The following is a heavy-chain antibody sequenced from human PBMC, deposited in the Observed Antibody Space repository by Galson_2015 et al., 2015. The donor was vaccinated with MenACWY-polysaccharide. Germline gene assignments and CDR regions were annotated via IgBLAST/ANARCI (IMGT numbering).Heavy chain of an antibody. CDR1: GYTFSSFD. J-gene: IGHJ4*02. CDR3: TRGPLNWGFDY. Sequence: SVKVSCKASGYTFSSFDINWVRQAPGQGREWMGWMSPNSGNTGYAQNFEGRVTMTRDIAINTAYMELSSLRSEDTAVYYWTRGPLNWGFDYWGQGSLVTVS. V-gene: IGHV1-8*02. D-gene: IGHD7-27*01. CDR2: MSPNSGNT.